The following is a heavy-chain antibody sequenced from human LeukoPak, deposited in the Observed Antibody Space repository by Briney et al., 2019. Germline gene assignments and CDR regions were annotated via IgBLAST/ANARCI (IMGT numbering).Heavy chain of an antibody. J-gene: IGHJ3*02. D-gene: IGHD3-3*01. V-gene: IGHV4-59*01. Sequence: SETLSLTCTVSGGSISSYYWSWIRQPPGKGLEWIGYIYYSGSTNYNPSLKSRVTISVDTSKNQFSLKLSSVTAADTAVYYCARAHYDFWSGFSPDAFDIWGQGTMVTASS. CDR1: GGSISSYY. CDR3: ARAHYDFWSGFSPDAFDI. CDR2: IYYSGST.